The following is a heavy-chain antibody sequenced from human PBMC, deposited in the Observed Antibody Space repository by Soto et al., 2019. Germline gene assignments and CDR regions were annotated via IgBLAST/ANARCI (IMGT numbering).Heavy chain of an antibody. CDR2: ISAYNGNT. D-gene: IGHD3-10*01. V-gene: IGHV1-18*01. Sequence: ASVKVSCKASGYTFTSYGISWVRQAPGQGLEWMGWISAYNGNTNYAQKLQGRVTMTTDTSTSTAYMELRSLRSDDTAVYYCARDSGIGLLWFGVFDYWGQGTLVTVSS. CDR3: ARDSGIGLLWFGVFDY. J-gene: IGHJ4*02. CDR1: GYTFTSYG.